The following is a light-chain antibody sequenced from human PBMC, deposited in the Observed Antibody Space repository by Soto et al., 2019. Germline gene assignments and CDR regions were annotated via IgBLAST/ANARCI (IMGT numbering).Light chain of an antibody. CDR2: GAS. Sequence: EIVMTQSPATLSVSPGERATLSCRASQSVSSNLAWYQQKPGQPPRLVTDGASTRATGTPARFGGSGSGTESTLTISSSQSEDFAVYYCQQYNNWPPITFGQGTRLEIK. CDR1: QSVSSN. J-gene: IGKJ5*01. V-gene: IGKV3-15*01. CDR3: QQYNNWPPIT.